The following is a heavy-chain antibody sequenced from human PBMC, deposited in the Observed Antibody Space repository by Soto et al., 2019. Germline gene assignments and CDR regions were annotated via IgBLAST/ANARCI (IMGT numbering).Heavy chain of an antibody. D-gene: IGHD3-16*01. CDR3: TGGDY. CDR1: GDSMTTVGYY. V-gene: IGHV4-31*11. Sequence: QVQLQESGPGLVKPSQTLSLTCAVSGDSMTTVGYYWTWIRQHPGQGLEWIGFISYSGSTYYSSSLKGRVAISADTSKNPFSLKLNSVTAADTAVYYCTGGDYLGQGTLVTVSS. J-gene: IGHJ4*02. CDR2: ISYSGST.